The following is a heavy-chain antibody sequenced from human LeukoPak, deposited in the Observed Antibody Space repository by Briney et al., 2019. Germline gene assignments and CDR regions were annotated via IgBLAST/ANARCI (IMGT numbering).Heavy chain of an antibody. J-gene: IGHJ4*02. CDR1: GYTFTGYY. Sequence: ASVKASCKASGYTFTGYYMHWVRQAPGQGLEWMGWINANSGGTNYAQKFQGRVTMTRDTSISTAYMEVSRLRSDDTAVYYCARAQSGYYPYFDYWGQGTLVTVSS. V-gene: IGHV1-2*02. CDR3: ARAQSGYYPYFDY. CDR2: INANSGGT. D-gene: IGHD5-12*01.